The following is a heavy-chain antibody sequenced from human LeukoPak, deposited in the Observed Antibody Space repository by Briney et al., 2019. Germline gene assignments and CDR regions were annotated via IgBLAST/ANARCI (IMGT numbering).Heavy chain of an antibody. CDR2: INHSGST. CDR1: GGSFSGYY. J-gene: IGHJ5*01. V-gene: IGHV4-34*01. Sequence: SETLSLTCAVYGGSFSGYYWSWIRQPPGKGLEWIGEINHSGSTNYNPSLKSRVTILVDTSKNQFSLKLSSVTAADTAVYYCARSRNTIFGVVIDSWGQGTLVTVSS. CDR3: ARSRNTIFGVVIDS. D-gene: IGHD3-3*01.